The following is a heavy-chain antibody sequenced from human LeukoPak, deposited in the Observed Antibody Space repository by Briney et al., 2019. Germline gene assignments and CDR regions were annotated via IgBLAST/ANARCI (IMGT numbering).Heavy chain of an antibody. J-gene: IGHJ4*02. CDR1: GFTFSTYT. CDR2: ISGSGRGT. CDR3: ARGATTVITPEYF. Sequence: GGSLRLSCAASGFTFSTYTMYWVRQAPGKGLEWVSVISGSGRGTYYADSVKGRFTIFRDNSKNTLYLQMNGLRAEDTAVYYCARGATTVITPEYFWGQGTLVTVSA. D-gene: IGHD4-23*01. V-gene: IGHV3-23*01.